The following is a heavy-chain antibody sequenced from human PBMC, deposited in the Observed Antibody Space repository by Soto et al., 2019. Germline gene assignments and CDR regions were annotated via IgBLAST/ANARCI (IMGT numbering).Heavy chain of an antibody. V-gene: IGHV1-8*01. Sequence: ASVKVSCKASGYTFTSYDINWVRQATGQGVEWMGWMNPNSGNTGYAQKFQGRVTMTRNTSISTAYMELSSLRSEDTAVYYCARRGVTVTKASGMDVWGQGTTVTVSS. CDR1: GYTFTSYD. D-gene: IGHD4-17*01. CDR3: ARRGVTVTKASGMDV. CDR2: MNPNSGNT. J-gene: IGHJ6*02.